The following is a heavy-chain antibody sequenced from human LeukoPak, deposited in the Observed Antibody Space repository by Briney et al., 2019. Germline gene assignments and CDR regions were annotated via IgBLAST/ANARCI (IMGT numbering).Heavy chain of an antibody. V-gene: IGHV1-18*01. CDR1: GYTFTSYG. D-gene: IGHD2-2*02. J-gene: IGHJ3*02. Sequence: ASVKVSCEASGYTFTSYGISWVRQAPGQGLEWMGWISAYNGNTNYAQKLQGRVTMTTDTSTSTAYMELRSLRSDDTAVYYCARDGEYCSSTSCYMPHDAFDIWGQGTMVTVSS. CDR3: ARDGEYCSSTSCYMPHDAFDI. CDR2: ISAYNGNT.